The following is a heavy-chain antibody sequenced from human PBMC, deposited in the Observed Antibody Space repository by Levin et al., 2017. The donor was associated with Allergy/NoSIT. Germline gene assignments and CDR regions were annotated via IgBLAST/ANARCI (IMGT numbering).Heavy chain of an antibody. Sequence: GESLKISCAASGFTFSSYWMHWVRQAPGKGLVWVSRINSDGSSTRYADSVKGRFTISRDTAKNTLNLQMNSLRAEDTAVYYCAWGSGWYSPDYWGQGTLVTVSS. CDR3: AWGSGWYSPDY. CDR2: INSDGSST. J-gene: IGHJ4*02. V-gene: IGHV3-74*01. D-gene: IGHD6-19*01. CDR1: GFTFSSYW.